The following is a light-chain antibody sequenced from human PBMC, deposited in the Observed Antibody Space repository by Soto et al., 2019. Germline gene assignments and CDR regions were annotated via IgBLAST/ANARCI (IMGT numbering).Light chain of an antibody. Sequence: AQSPSTQSGSVGDRVTITWRASQTISSWLAWYQQNPGQAPRLLIFDASNRATGIPARFSGSGSGTDFTLTISRLEPEDFAVYYCQQYGSSQWTFGQGTKVDI. J-gene: IGKJ1*01. CDR1: QTISSW. CDR3: QQYGSSQWT. V-gene: IGKV3-20*01. CDR2: DAS.